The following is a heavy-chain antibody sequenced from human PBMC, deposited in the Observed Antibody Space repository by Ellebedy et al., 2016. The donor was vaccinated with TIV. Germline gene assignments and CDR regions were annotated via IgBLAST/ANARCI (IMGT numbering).Heavy chain of an antibody. CDR3: ARGLTQLRFEY. V-gene: IGHV5-51*01. J-gene: IGHJ4*02. Sequence: PGGSLRLSCKDSGDSFANYWIGWVRQMPGKGLEWMGIIYPDDSETKYSPSFQGQVTISADKSISTAYLQWSSLKASDSAIYYCARGLTQLRFEYWGQGTLVIVSS. CDR1: GDSFANYW. D-gene: IGHD5-24*01. CDR2: IYPDDSET.